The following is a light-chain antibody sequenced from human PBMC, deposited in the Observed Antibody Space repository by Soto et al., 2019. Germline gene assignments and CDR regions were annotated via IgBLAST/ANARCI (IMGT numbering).Light chain of an antibody. Sequence: EIELTQSPGTLSLSPGERATLSCRASQSVSSRYLAWYQQKPGQAPRLLIYGASNRATGIPARFSGSGSGTDFTLTISSLEPEDFAVYYCQQRSNWPPLTCGGGTKVDI. CDR1: QSVSSRY. J-gene: IGKJ4*01. CDR2: GAS. V-gene: IGKV3D-20*02. CDR3: QQRSNWPPLT.